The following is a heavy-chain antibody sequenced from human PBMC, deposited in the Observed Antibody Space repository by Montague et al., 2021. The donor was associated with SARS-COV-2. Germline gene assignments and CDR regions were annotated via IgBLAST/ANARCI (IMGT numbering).Heavy chain of an antibody. CDR2: INYSGGT. Sequence: SETLSLTCAVYSGSLSGYYWCWIRQAPGEGLEWRGEINYSGGTNYYPSLTSRVTISVDTSESQFSLQMTSVTAADTAVYYCARQESSGWFFDYWGQGTLVTVSS. CDR3: ARQESSGWFFDY. J-gene: IGHJ4*02. V-gene: IGHV4-34*01. CDR1: SGSLSGYY. D-gene: IGHD2-15*01.